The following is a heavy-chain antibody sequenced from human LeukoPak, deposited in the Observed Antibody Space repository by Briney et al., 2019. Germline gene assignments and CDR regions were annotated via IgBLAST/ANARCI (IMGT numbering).Heavy chain of an antibody. J-gene: IGHJ4*02. Sequence: ASVKVSCKASGYTITSYAMHWVRQAPGQRLEWMGWINAGNGNTKYSQKFQGRVTITRDTSASTAYMELSSLRSEDTAVYYCARDWYGDYTTYFDYWGQGPLVTVSS. V-gene: IGHV1-3*01. CDR2: INAGNGNT. CDR3: ARDWYGDYTTYFDY. D-gene: IGHD4-17*01. CDR1: GYTITSYA.